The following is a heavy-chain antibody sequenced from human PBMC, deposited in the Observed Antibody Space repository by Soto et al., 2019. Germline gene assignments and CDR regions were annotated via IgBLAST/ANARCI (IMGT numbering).Heavy chain of an antibody. D-gene: IGHD6-13*01. V-gene: IGHV4-61*05. Sequence: PSETLSLTCTVSGGSVSSSSYYWGWVRQPPGKGLEWIGNVYYSGSTYYNPSLESRVTISVDKSKNQFSLNLSSVTAADTAVYYCASSSAWYIYDSWGPGTLVTVSS. J-gene: IGHJ4*02. CDR2: VYYSGST. CDR1: GGSVSSSSYY. CDR3: ASSSAWYIYDS.